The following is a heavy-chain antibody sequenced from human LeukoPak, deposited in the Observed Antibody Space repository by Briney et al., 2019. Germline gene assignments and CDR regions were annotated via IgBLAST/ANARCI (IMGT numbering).Heavy chain of an antibody. D-gene: IGHD1-26*01. J-gene: IGHJ4*02. Sequence: PGGSLRLSCAASGFTVSSNYMSWVRQAPGKGLEWVSVIYSGGGTYYADSVKGRFTFSRDNSKNTLYLQMNSLRAEDTAVYFCARRQGGSFYFDYWGQGTLVTVSS. CDR2: IYSGGGT. CDR1: GFTVSSNY. V-gene: IGHV3-53*01. CDR3: ARRQGGSFYFDY.